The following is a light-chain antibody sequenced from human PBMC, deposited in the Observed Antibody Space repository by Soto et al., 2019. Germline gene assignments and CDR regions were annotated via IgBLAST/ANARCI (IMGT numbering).Light chain of an antibody. CDR1: SSDVGSYNL. V-gene: IGLV2-23*02. J-gene: IGLJ2*01. CDR3: CSYAGSSTGV. CDR2: EVS. Sequence: QSALTQPASVSGSPGQSITISCTGTSSDVGSYNLVSWYQQHPGKAPKLMIYEVSKRPSGASSRFSGSKSGNTASLTISGLQAEDEADYYCCSYAGSSTGVFGGGTKLTVL.